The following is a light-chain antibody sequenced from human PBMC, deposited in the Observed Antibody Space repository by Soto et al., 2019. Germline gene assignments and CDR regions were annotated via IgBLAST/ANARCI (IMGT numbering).Light chain of an antibody. CDR3: QQYDSYPWT. V-gene: IGKV1-5*01. J-gene: IGKJ1*01. CDR1: QSISSW. Sequence: DIQMTQSPSTLSASVGDRVTITCRASQSISSWLAWYQQKPGKAPKLLIYDASSLQSGVPSRFRGSGSGTEFTLTISSPQPDDFANYYCQQYDSYPWTFGQGTKVEIK. CDR2: DAS.